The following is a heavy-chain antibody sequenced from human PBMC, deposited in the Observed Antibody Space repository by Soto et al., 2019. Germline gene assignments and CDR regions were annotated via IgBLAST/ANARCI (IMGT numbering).Heavy chain of an antibody. CDR2: IYPGDSDT. V-gene: IGHV5-51*01. J-gene: IGHJ6*03. D-gene: IGHD4-17*01. CDR3: ARQLYGERVHYYYYMDV. CDR1: GYSFTSYW. Sequence: GESLKISCKGSGYSFTSYWIGWVRQMPGKGLEWMGIIYPGDSDTRYSPSFQGQVTISADKSISTAYLQWSSLKASDTAMYYCARQLYGERVHYYYYMDVWGKGTTVTVSS.